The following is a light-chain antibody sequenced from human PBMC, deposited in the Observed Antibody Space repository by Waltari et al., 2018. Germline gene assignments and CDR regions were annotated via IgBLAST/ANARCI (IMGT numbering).Light chain of an antibody. J-gene: IGLJ2*01. CDR2: GKN. Sequence: SSELTQDPAVSVALGQTVRITCQGDSLRSYYARWYQQKPGQAPVLVSYGKNSRPSWIPDRVSVSSSVNPASLTTTGAQAEDEADYSCNSRDSSGNPLDGVVFGGGTKLTVL. V-gene: IGLV3-19*01. CDR1: SLRSYY. CDR3: NSRDSSGNPLDGVV.